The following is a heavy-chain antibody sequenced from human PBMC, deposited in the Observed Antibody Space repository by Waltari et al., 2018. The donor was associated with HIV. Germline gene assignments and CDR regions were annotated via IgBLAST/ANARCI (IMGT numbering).Heavy chain of an antibody. D-gene: IGHD4-17*01. CDR1: GFSFSSYW. Sequence: GFSFSSYWMTWVRQAPGKGLEWVANIKQDGSERYYVDSVKGRFTISRDNAKNSLYLQMNSLRAEDTAVYYCARAPPTVTTLFDYWGQGTLVTVSS. V-gene: IGHV3-7*04. CDR2: IKQDGSER. CDR3: ARAPPTVTTLFDY. J-gene: IGHJ4*02.